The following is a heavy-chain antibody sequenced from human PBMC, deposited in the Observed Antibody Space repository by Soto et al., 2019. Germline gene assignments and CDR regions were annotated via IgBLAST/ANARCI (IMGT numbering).Heavy chain of an antibody. CDR1: GGSFSGYY. Sequence: SETLSLTCAVYGGSFSGYYWSWIRQPPGKGLEWIGEINHSGSTNYNPSLKSRGTISVDTSKNQFSLKLSSVTAADTAVYYCSREGVGWDYYGMDVWGQGTTVTVSS. V-gene: IGHV4-34*01. CDR3: SREGVGWDYYGMDV. J-gene: IGHJ6*02. CDR2: INHSGST. D-gene: IGHD3-10*01.